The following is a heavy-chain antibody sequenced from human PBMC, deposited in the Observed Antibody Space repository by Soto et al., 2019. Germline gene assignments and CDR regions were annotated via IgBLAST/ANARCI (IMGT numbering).Heavy chain of an antibody. CDR2: ISAYNGNT. J-gene: IGHJ6*02. Sequence: QVQLVQSGAEVKKPGASVKVSCKASGYTFTSYGISWVRQAPGQGLEWMGWISAYNGNTNYAQKLQGRVTMTTDTSTSTAYMELRSLRSDDTAVYYCARERGVATKFTAVGYYGMDVWGQGTTVTVSS. V-gene: IGHV1-18*01. D-gene: IGHD5-12*01. CDR1: GYTFTSYG. CDR3: ARERGVATKFTAVGYYGMDV.